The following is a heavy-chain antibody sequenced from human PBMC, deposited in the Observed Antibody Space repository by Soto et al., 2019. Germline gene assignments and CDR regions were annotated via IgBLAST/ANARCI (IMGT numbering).Heavy chain of an antibody. Sequence: QMQLHESGPGLVKPSQTLSLTCSVSGDSMNSGPYYWNWVRQLPGKGLMWIGYMHYSGTTSYHPSLEGRVSISLDMSKNQLSLNLSSVTAADTAVYFCARDGGNNYGYAFDIWGQGTVVTVSS. CDR1: GDSMNSGPYY. J-gene: IGHJ3*02. CDR2: MHYSGTT. D-gene: IGHD3-10*01. CDR3: ARDGGNNYGYAFDI. V-gene: IGHV4-31*03.